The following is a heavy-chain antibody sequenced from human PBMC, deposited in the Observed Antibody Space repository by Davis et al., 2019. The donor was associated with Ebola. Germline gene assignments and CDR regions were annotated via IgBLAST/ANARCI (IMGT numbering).Heavy chain of an antibody. V-gene: IGHV4-61*09. Sequence: PSETLSLTCTVSGGSISSGSYYWSWIRQPAGKGLEWIGHIYTSGSTNYNPSLKSRVTISVDTSKNQFSLKLSSVTAADTAVYYCARENRDGFLESYWGQGTLVTVSS. CDR2: IYTSGST. J-gene: IGHJ4*02. D-gene: IGHD5-24*01. CDR3: ARENRDGFLESY. CDR1: GGSISSGSYY.